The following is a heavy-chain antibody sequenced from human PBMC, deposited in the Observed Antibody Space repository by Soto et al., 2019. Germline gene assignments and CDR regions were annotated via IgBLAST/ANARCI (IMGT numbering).Heavy chain of an antibody. CDR1: GGSFSGYY. D-gene: IGHD3-10*01. J-gene: IGHJ6*02. CDR2: INHSGST. CDR3: ARGHNYGSGTFYGMDV. Sequence: SETLSLTCAVYGGSFSGYYWSWIRQPPGKGLEWIGEINHSGSTNYNPSLKSRVTIPVDTSKNQFSLKLSSVTAADTAVYYCARGHNYGSGTFYGMDVWGQGTTVTVSS. V-gene: IGHV4-34*01.